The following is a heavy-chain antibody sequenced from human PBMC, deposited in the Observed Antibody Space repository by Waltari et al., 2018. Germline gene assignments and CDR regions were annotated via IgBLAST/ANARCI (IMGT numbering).Heavy chain of an antibody. V-gene: IGHV4-4*07. J-gene: IGHJ4*02. Sequence: QVQLPESGPGLVKPSETLSRPCTVTGGSTRSYSWSWLRQPAGKGLEWIGRIYTSGSTNYNPSLKSRVTMSLDTSKNQFSLKLNSVTAADTAVYYCARGSSGYYYGWGQGTLVTVSS. D-gene: IGHD3-22*01. CDR1: GGSTRSYS. CDR2: IYTSGST. CDR3: ARGSSGYYYG.